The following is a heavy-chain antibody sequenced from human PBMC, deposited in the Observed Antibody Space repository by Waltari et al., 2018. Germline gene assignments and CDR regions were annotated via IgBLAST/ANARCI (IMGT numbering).Heavy chain of an antibody. CDR3: ATGMSQRPPARYNWNYRHYGMDV. D-gene: IGHD1-7*01. J-gene: IGHJ6*02. CDR1: GYTLTELS. Sequence: QVQLVQSGAEVKKPGASVKVSCKVSGYTLTELSMHWVRQAPGKGLEWMGGFDPEDGETIYAQKFQGRVTMTEDTSTDTAYMELSSLRSEDTAVYYCATGMSQRPPARYNWNYRHYGMDVWGQGTTVTVSS. CDR2: FDPEDGET. V-gene: IGHV1-24*01.